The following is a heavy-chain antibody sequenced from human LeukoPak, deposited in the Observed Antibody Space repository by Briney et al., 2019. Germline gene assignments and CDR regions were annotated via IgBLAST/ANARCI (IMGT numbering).Heavy chain of an antibody. Sequence: GGSLRLSCAASGFTFSSYAMSWVRQAPGKGLEWVSAISGSGGSTYYANSVKGRFTISRDNSKNTLYLQMNSLRVEDTAVYYCAKYGYGDYFFFVDYWGQGTLVTVSS. D-gene: IGHD4-17*01. V-gene: IGHV3-23*01. CDR2: ISGSGGST. J-gene: IGHJ4*02. CDR1: GFTFSSYA. CDR3: AKYGYGDYFFFVDY.